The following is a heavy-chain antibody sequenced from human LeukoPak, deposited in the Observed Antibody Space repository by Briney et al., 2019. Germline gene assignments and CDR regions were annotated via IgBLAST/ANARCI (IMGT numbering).Heavy chain of an antibody. CDR1: GFTFRDYW. CDR2: IKQDGSDR. Sequence: GGSLRLSCAASGFTFRDYWMSWVRQAPGTGLEWVANIKQDGSDRNYVTSVRGRFTISRDNAESSLYLQMNSLRVEDTAVYYCVRNLAVAGTCFDSWGQGTLVTVSS. CDR3: VRNLAVAGTCFDS. J-gene: IGHJ4*02. D-gene: IGHD6-19*01. V-gene: IGHV3-7*03.